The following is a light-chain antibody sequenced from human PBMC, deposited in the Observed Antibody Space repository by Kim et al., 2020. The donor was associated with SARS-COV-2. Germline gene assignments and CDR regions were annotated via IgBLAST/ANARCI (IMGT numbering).Light chain of an antibody. V-gene: IGLV2-8*01. CDR2: EVT. J-gene: IGLJ3*02. Sequence: QSALTQPPSASGSPGQSVTISCTGTSSDVGGYNYVSWFQHHPGKAPKLMIFEVTKRPSGVPDRFSGSKSDNTAALTVSGLQAEDEADYYCSSYADTHTWVFGGGTQLTVL. CDR3: SSYADTHTWV. CDR1: SSDVGGYNY.